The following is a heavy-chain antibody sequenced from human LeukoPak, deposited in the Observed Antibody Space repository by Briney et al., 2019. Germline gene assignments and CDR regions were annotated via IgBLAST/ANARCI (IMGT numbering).Heavy chain of an antibody. V-gene: IGHV4-34*01. CDR1: GGPFSGYY. D-gene: IGHD1-20*01. CDR2: INHSGST. Sequence: SETLSLTCAVYGGPFSGYYWSWIRQPPGKGLEWIGEINHSGSTNYNPSLKSRVTISVDTSKNQFSLKLSSVTAADTAVYYCAGLGNWIAFDPWGQGTLVTVSS. J-gene: IGHJ5*02. CDR3: AGLGNWIAFDP.